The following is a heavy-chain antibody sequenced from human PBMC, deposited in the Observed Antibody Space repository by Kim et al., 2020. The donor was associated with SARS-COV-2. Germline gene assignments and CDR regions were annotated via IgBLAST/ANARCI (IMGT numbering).Heavy chain of an antibody. D-gene: IGHD4-17*01. CDR3: ASCLTTVTPPDY. CDR1: GGSISSSSYY. J-gene: IGHJ4*02. CDR2: IYYSGST. V-gene: IGHV4-39*01. Sequence: SETLSLTCTVSGGSISSSSYYWGWIRQPPGKGLEWIGSIYYSGSTYYNPSLKSRVTISVDTSKNQFSLKLSSVTAADTAVYYCASCLTTVTPPDYWGQGTLVTVSS.